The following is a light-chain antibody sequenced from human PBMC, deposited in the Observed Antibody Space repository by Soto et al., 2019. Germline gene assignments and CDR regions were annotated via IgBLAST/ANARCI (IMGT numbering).Light chain of an antibody. CDR1: QSVSSY. J-gene: IGKJ2*01. Sequence: EIVLTQSPATLSLSPGERATLSCRASQSVSSYLAWYQQKPGQAPRLLIYGASNRATGIPARFSGSGSGTGFSLTISSLESEDFAVYYCQHRGKWPRTFSQGTKLEIK. CDR2: GAS. CDR3: QHRGKWPRT. V-gene: IGKV3-11*01.